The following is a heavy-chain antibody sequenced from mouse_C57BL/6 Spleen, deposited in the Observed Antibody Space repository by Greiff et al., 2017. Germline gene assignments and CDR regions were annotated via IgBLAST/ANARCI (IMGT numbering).Heavy chain of an antibody. CDR3: ARLYYDYDGAWFAY. Sequence: EVQLVESGGDLVKPGGSLKLSCAASGFTFSSYGMSWVRQTPDKRLEWVATISSGGSYTYYPDSVKGRFTISRDNAKNTLYLQMSSLKSEDTAMYYCARLYYDYDGAWFAYWGQGTLVTVSA. V-gene: IGHV5-6*01. J-gene: IGHJ3*01. D-gene: IGHD2-4*01. CDR1: GFTFSSYG. CDR2: ISSGGSYT.